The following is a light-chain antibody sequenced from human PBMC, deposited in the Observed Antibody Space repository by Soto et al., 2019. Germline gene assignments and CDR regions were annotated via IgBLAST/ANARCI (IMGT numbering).Light chain of an antibody. CDR2: GAS. CDR3: QQYAGSPWT. J-gene: IGKJ1*01. CDR1: QSVSSSY. Sequence: EVLLTQSPGTLSLSPGERATLSCRASQSVSSSYLAWYQQKPGQAPRLLIYGASSRATGIPDRFSGSGSGRDSTLTISRLEPEDSAVYYCQQYAGSPWTFGQGTKVDIK. V-gene: IGKV3-20*01.